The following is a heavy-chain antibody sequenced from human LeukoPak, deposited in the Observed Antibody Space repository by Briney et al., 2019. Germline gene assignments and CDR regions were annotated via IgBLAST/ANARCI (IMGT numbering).Heavy chain of an antibody. CDR2: TYTSGNT. D-gene: IGHD3-10*01. V-gene: IGHV4-4*09. CDR1: GAYTVSYD. J-gene: IGHJ3*02. Sequence: SETLSLTCTISGAYTVSYDLSSIVHPPGNGLEWIGYTYTSGNTNYNPSLKRGVTISVDTSKNQFSLKISSVTAVDTAVYFCARHGVGEGAFDSWGQGTMVTVSS. CDR3: ARHGVGEGAFDS.